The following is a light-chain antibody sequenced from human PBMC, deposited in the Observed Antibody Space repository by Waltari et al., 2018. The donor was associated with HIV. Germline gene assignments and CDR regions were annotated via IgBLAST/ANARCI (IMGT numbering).Light chain of an antibody. Sequence: QSVLTQPPSASGTPGQRVTTSCSGGSSTIGSNTVNWYQQLPGTAPKLLIDSNNQRASGVPDRFAGSKSGTSASLTISGLQSEDEADYYCAAWDDSLNGVVFGGGTKLTVL. J-gene: IGLJ2*01. CDR1: SSTIGSNT. V-gene: IGLV1-44*01. CDR2: SNN. CDR3: AAWDDSLNGVV.